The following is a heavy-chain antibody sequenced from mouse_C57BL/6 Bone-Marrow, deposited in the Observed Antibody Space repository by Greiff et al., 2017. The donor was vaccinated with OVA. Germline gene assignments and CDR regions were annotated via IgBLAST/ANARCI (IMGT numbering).Heavy chain of an antibody. CDR2: INPYNGDT. D-gene: IGHD2-14*01. V-gene: IGHV1-20*01. Sequence: VQLQQSGPELVKPGASVKLSCKASGYSFTGYFMNWVKQSPGQGLEWIGRINPYNGDTYYNQKFKGKATLTVDKSSSTAYMELRSLTSEDSAVYYCTVGGVLRGYFDVGGRGTTVTVSS. J-gene: IGHJ1*03. CDR3: TVGGVLRGYFDV. CDR1: GYSFTGYF.